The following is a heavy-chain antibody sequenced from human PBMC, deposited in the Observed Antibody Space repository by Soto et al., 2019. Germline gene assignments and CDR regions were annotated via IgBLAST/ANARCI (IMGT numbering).Heavy chain of an antibody. J-gene: IGHJ4*02. CDR2: ISGHNGNT. CDR1: GYSFTSYG. CDR3: ARHRFNYYDDTVYYYFDY. Sequence: ASVKVSCKASGYSFTSYGISWVRQAPGQGPEWMGWISGHNGNTNHPQSLQGRVTMTTDTSRNTAYMELRSLRSDDTAVYYCARHRFNYYDDTVYYYFDYWGREPWSPSPQ. D-gene: IGHD3-22*01. V-gene: IGHV1-18*04.